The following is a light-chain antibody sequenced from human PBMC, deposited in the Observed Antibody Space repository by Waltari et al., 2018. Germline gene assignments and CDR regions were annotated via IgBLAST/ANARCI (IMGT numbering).Light chain of an antibody. V-gene: IGKV3-15*01. CDR2: GAS. Sequence: EIVMTQSPATLSVSPGERATLSCRASQSVSSDLAWYQQKPGQAPRLLIYGASTRATGIPARFSGSGSATEFTLTNSSLQSEDFAMYYCQQYNEWPPYTFGQGTKLEIK. CDR3: QQYNEWPPYT. J-gene: IGKJ2*01. CDR1: QSVSSD.